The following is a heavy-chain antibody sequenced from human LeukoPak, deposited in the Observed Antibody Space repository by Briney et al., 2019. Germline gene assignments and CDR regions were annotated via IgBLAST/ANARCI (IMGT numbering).Heavy chain of an antibody. CDR2: IWYDGSNR. Sequence: GGSLRLSCAASGFTLSSYGMHWVRQAPGKGLEWVAVIWYDGSNRYYADSVKGRFTISRDNSKNTVYLQMNSLRAEDTAVYFCARQMRDGDYDYWGQGTLVTVSS. CDR1: GFTLSSYG. D-gene: IGHD4-17*01. CDR3: ARQMRDGDYDY. V-gene: IGHV3-33*01. J-gene: IGHJ4*02.